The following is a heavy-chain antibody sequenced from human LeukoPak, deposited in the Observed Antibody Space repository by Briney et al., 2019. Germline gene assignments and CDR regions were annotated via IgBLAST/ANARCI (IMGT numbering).Heavy chain of an antibody. V-gene: IGHV3-30*18. D-gene: IGHD2-15*01. CDR1: AFTSSYYI. CDR2: ISYDGGNK. J-gene: IGHJ6*01. Sequence: GGPLSLSCAASAFTSSYYISHGVHQAPDKVLGRGAVISYDGGNKYYADSVKGRFTISRDNSKNTLYLQMNSLRAEDTAVYYCAKDRGLYCSGGSCYLADGMDVWGQGTTVTVSS. CDR3: AKDRGLYCSGGSCYLADGMDV.